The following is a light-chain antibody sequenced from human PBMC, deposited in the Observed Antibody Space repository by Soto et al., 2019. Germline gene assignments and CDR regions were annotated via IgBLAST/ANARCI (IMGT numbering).Light chain of an antibody. CDR2: AAS. CDR3: QQYDSLPLT. V-gene: IGKV1-5*01. Sequence: DIQMTQSPSTLSASVGDRVTITCRASQSISSWLAWYQQKPGKAPKLLIYAASTLQSGVPSRFSGGGSGTDFALTISSLEPEDIATYYCQQYDSLPLTFGQGTRLEI. CDR1: QSISSW. J-gene: IGKJ5*01.